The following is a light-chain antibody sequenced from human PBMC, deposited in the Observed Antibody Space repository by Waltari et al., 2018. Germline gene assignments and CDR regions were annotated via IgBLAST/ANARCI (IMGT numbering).Light chain of an antibody. CDR2: SNN. CDR1: SSNIGSNT. J-gene: IGLJ3*02. V-gene: IGLV1-44*01. Sequence: QSVLTQPPSASGTPGQWVTISCSGSSSNIGSNTGNWYQQLPGTAPKLLIYSNNQRPSGVPDRFSGSKSGTSASLAISGLQSEDEADYYCAAWDDSLNGWVFGGGTKLTVL. CDR3: AAWDDSLNGWV.